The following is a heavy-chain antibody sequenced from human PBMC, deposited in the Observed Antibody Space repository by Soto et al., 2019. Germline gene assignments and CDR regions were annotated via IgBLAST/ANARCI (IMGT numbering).Heavy chain of an antibody. CDR1: GFTFRDYY. J-gene: IGHJ5*02. V-gene: IGHV3-11*01. CDR2: IHSSGSTI. CDR3: ARAVNWNEFDP. D-gene: IGHD1-1*01. Sequence: GGSLRLSCAASGFTFRDYYMSWIRQAPGKGLEWVSYIHSSGSTIYYADSVKGRFTISRDNAKNSLYLQMNSLRAEDTAVYYCARAVNWNEFDPWGQGTLVTVSS.